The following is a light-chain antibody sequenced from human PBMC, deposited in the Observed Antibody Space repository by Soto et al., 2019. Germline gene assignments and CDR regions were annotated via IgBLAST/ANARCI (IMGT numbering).Light chain of an antibody. V-gene: IGLV2-11*01. CDR1: SSDVGGYNY. CDR3: CSYAGIYTFV. Sequence: QSVLTQPRSVSGSPGQSVTISCTGTSSDVGGYNYVSWYQQHPGKAPKLTIYDVSKRPSGVPDRFSGSKSGNTASLTISWLQAEDEADYYCCSYAGIYTFVFGTGTKVTVL. CDR2: DVS. J-gene: IGLJ1*01.